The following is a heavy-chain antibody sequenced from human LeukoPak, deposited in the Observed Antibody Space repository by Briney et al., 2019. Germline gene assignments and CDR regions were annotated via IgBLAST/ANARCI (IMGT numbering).Heavy chain of an antibody. CDR1: GFTFSNYA. CDR2: ISGSDDST. CDR3: AKRSNVGGSNLAY. Sequence: PGGSLRLSCAASGFTFSNYAMSWVRQAPGKGLEWVSAISGSDDSTYYADSVKGRFTISRDNSKNTLYLQMNSLRAEDTAVYYCAKRSNVGGSNLAYWGREPWSPSP. V-gene: IGHV3-23*01. D-gene: IGHD3-16*01. J-gene: IGHJ4*02.